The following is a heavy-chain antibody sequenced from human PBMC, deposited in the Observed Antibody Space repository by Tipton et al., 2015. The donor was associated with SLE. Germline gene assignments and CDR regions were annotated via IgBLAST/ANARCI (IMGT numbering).Heavy chain of an antibody. J-gene: IGHJ3*02. CDR2: IYYRGST. CDR3: ARAPRLGAFDI. D-gene: IGHD6-19*01. V-gene: IGHV4-59*08. Sequence: TLSLTCTVSGGSISSYYWSWIRQPPGKGLEWIGYIYYRGSTNYNPSLKSRVTISVDTSKNQFSLKLSSVTAADTAVYYCARAPRLGAFDIWGQGTMVTVSS. CDR1: GGSISSYY.